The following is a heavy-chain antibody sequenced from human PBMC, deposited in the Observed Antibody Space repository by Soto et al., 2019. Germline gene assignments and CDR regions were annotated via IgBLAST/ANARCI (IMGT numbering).Heavy chain of an antibody. D-gene: IGHD3-3*01. Sequence: EVQLLESGGGLVQPGGSLRLSCAASGFTFSSYAMSWVRQAPGKGLEWVSAISGSGGSTYYADSVKGRFTISRDNSKNTLYLQMNSLRAEDTAVYYCAKEITTFGVVIPGFDYWGQGTLVTVSS. V-gene: IGHV3-23*01. CDR3: AKEITTFGVVIPGFDY. J-gene: IGHJ4*02. CDR1: GFTFSSYA. CDR2: ISGSGGST.